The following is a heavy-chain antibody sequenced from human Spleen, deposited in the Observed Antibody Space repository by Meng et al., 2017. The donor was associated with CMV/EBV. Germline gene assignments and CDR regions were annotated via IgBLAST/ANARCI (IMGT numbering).Heavy chain of an antibody. Sequence: GESLKISCAASGFTFSSYWMSWVRQAPGKGLEWVATLNQDGSQKYYVDSVKGRFTVSKDNAKNSLSLQMSSLRVEDTAVYYCATDTGSHWGQGTLVTVSS. J-gene: IGHJ4*02. CDR3: ATDTGSH. V-gene: IGHV3-7*01. CDR1: GFTFSSYW. CDR2: LNQDGSQK. D-gene: IGHD3-10*01.